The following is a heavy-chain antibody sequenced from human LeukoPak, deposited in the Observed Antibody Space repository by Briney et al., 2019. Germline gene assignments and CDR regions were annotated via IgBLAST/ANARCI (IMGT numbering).Heavy chain of an antibody. J-gene: IGHJ4*02. CDR2: INPNNGGT. D-gene: IGHD3-9*01. Sequence: ASVKVSCKASGYIFTGHYMHWVRQAPGQGLEWMGWINPNNGGTNYARKFQGRVTMTRDTSTNTAYMELSTLTSDDTAVYYCARVGVPSIHFDISTSFVYWGQGSLVTVSS. CDR1: GYIFTGHY. CDR3: ARVGVPSIHFDISTSFVY. V-gene: IGHV1-2*02.